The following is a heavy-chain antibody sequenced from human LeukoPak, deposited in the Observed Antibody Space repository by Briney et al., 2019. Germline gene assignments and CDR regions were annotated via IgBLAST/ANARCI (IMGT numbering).Heavy chain of an antibody. V-gene: IGHV4-59*01. Sequence: SETLSLTCTVSGCSISSYYWSWIRQPPGKGLEWIGYIYYSGSTNYNPSLKSRVTISVDTSKNQFSLKLSSVTAADTAVYYCARIAWSSGWDNWFDPWGQGTLVTVSS. J-gene: IGHJ5*02. D-gene: IGHD6-19*01. CDR2: IYYSGST. CDR3: ARIAWSSGWDNWFDP. CDR1: GCSISSYY.